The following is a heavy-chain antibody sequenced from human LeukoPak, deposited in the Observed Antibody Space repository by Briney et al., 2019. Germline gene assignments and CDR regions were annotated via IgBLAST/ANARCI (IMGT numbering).Heavy chain of an antibody. D-gene: IGHD2-2*01. CDR3: ARAERYCSSTSCYPYYFDY. Sequence: SQTLSLTCTVSGGSISSGSYYSSWIRQPAGKGLEWIARIYTSGSTNYNPSLKSRVTISVDTSKNQFSLKLSSVTAADTAVYYCARAERYCSSTSCYPYYFDYWGQGTLVTVSS. CDR2: IYTSGST. V-gene: IGHV4-61*02. J-gene: IGHJ4*02. CDR1: GGSISSGSYY.